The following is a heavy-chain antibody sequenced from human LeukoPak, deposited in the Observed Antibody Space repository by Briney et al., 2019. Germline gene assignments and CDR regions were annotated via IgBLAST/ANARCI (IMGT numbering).Heavy chain of an antibody. CDR3: ATQPSSGWFLTDS. D-gene: IGHD6-19*01. V-gene: IGHV4-39*01. J-gene: IGHJ4*02. CDR1: GGSISSSSYY. CDR2: VSYTGST. Sequence: PSETLSLTCTVSGGSISSSSYYWGWIRQPPGKGLEWVGSVSYTGSTYYNPSLKSRVTISVDTSKKQFSLKLSSVAAADTAVYYCATQPSSGWFLTDSWGQGTLVTVSS.